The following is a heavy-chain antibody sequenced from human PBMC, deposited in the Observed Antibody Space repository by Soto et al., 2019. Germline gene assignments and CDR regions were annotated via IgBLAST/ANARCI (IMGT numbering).Heavy chain of an antibody. CDR3: ARDHHRYSGYDYVDY. CDR1: GFIFSSYW. Sequence: GGSLRFSCSASGFIFSSYWMSWLRQAPGKGLEWVASMNEYGSERYYVDSVKGRFTISRDNSKNTLYLQMNSLRAEDTAVYYCARDHHRYSGYDYVDYWGQGTLVTVSS. J-gene: IGHJ4*02. D-gene: IGHD5-12*01. V-gene: IGHV3-7*05. CDR2: MNEYGSER.